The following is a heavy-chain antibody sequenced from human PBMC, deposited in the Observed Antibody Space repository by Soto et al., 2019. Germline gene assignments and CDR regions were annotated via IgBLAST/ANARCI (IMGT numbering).Heavy chain of an antibody. V-gene: IGHV3-23*01. J-gene: IGHJ4*02. CDR1: GFTFSSYA. Sequence: TGGSLRLSCAASGFTFSSYAMSWVRQAPGKGLEWVSAISGSGGSTYYADSVKGRFTISRDNSKNTLYLQMNSLRAEDTAVYYCAKDQAGTTVLSDYWGQGTLVTVSS. CDR2: ISGSGGST. CDR3: AKDQAGTTVLSDY. D-gene: IGHD1-7*01.